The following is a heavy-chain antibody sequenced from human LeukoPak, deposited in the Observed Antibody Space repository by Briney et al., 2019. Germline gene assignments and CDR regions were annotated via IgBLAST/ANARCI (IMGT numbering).Heavy chain of an antibody. J-gene: IGHJ6*03. CDR3: ARGLAVANYYYYYMDV. Sequence: SETLSLTCTVSGGSISSYYWSWIRQPAGKGLEWIGRIYTSGSTNYNPSLKSRVTMSVDTSKNQFSLKLSSVTAADTAAYYCARGLAVANYYYYYMDVWGKGTTVTVSS. D-gene: IGHD6-19*01. V-gene: IGHV4-4*07. CDR1: GGSISSYY. CDR2: IYTSGST.